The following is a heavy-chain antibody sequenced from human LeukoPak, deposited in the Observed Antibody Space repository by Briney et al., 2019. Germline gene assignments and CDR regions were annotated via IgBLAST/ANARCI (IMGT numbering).Heavy chain of an antibody. Sequence: ASVKVSCKASGYTFTGYYMHWVRQAPGQGLEWMGWMNPNSGNTGYAQKFQGRVTITRNTSISTAYMELSSLRSEDTAVYYSAKGRYVTMVRGVIIIYYYYYMDVWGKGTTVTVSS. D-gene: IGHD3-10*01. V-gene: IGHV1-8*03. CDR2: MNPNSGNT. CDR3: AKGRYVTMVRGVIIIYYYYYMDV. J-gene: IGHJ6*03. CDR1: GYTFTGYY.